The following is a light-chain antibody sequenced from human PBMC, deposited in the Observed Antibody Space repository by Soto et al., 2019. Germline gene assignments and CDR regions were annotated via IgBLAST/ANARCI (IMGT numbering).Light chain of an antibody. J-gene: IGKJ1*01. CDR3: QHYYNYPWT. CDR1: QDIHNY. CDR2: AAS. Sequence: AVLLTQSPSSFSASTGDRATITCRASQDIHNYLAWYQQVPGKAPKLLLYAASILQTGVPSRFSGSGSGTDFTLTSNGLQSEEFATYFCQHYYNYPWTCGQGTTVE. V-gene: IGKV1-8*01.